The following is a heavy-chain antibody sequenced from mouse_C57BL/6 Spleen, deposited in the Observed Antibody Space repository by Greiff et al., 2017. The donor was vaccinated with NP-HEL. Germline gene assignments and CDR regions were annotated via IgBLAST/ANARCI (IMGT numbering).Heavy chain of an antibody. V-gene: IGHV5-2*01. J-gene: IGHJ1*03. D-gene: IGHD2-1*01. Sequence: EVKLMESGGGLVQPGESLKLSCESNEYEFPSHDMSWVRKTPEKRLELVAAINSDGGSTYYPDTMERRFIISRDNTKKPLYLQMSSLRSEDTALYYCARTYGNYGYFDVWGTGTTVTVSS. CDR2: INSDGGST. CDR3: ARTYGNYGYFDV. CDR1: EYEFPSHD.